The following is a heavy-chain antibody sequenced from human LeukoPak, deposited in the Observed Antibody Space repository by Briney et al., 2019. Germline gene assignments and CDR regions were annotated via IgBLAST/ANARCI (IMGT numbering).Heavy chain of an antibody. Sequence: GGFLRLSCAASGFTFDDYAMHWVRQAPGKGLEWVSGISWNSGSIGYADSVKGRFTISRDNAKNSLYLQMNNLRAEDTALYYCAKGGGLEMAPEDIWGQGTMVTVSS. CDR3: AKGGGLEMAPEDI. D-gene: IGHD5-24*01. J-gene: IGHJ3*02. CDR2: ISWNSGSI. CDR1: GFTFDDYA. V-gene: IGHV3-9*01.